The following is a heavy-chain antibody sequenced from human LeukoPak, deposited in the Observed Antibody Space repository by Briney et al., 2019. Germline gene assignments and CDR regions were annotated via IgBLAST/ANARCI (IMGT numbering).Heavy chain of an antibody. CDR1: GFTFSSYG. J-gene: IGHJ4*02. D-gene: IGHD3-22*01. Sequence: GGSLRLSCAASGFTFSSYGMHWVRQAPGKGLEWVAVISYDGSNKYYADSVKGRFTISRDNSKNTLYLQMNSLRAEDTAVYYCAKISQLGYYDSSGYHFDYWGQGTLVTVSS. V-gene: IGHV3-30*18. CDR2: ISYDGSNK. CDR3: AKISQLGYYDSSGYHFDY.